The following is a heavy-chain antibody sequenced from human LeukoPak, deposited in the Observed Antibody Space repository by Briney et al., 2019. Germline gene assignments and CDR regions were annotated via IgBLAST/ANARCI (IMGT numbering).Heavy chain of an antibody. CDR2: ISAYNGNT. V-gene: IGHV1-18*04. CDR1: GYTFTGYY. J-gene: IGHJ6*02. D-gene: IGHD3/OR15-3a*01. Sequence: ASVKVSCKASGYTFTGYYMHWVRQAPGQGLEWMGWISAYNGNTNYAQKLQGRVTMTTDTSTSTAYMELRSLRSDDTAVYYCARVDEYYYYGMDVWGQGTTVTVSS. CDR3: ARVDEYYYYGMDV.